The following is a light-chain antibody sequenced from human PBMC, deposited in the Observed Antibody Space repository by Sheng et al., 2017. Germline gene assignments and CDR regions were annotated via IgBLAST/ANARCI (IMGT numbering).Light chain of an antibody. Sequence: IQLTQSPSSLSASVGDRVTITCRASQGISNYLAWYQQIPGQVPKLLIYAASTLQSGVPSRFSGSGSGTEFTLTISSLQPEDVATYYCQKYDSPPPTFGQGSKVEIK. V-gene: IGKV1-27*01. CDR2: AAS. J-gene: IGKJ1*01. CDR3: QKYDSPPPT. CDR1: QGISNY.